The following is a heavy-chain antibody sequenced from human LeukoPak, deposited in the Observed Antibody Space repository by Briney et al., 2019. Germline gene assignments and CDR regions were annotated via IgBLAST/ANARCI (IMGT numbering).Heavy chain of an antibody. V-gene: IGHV4-30-4*01. CDR3: ARGQERWLQLDY. CDR2: IYYSGST. CDR1: GGSISSGDYY. Sequence: SETLSLTCTVSGGSISSGDYYWSWIRQPPGKGLEWIGYIYYSGSTYYNPSLKSRVTISVDTSKNQFSLKLSSVTAADTAVYYCARGQERWLQLDYWGQGTLATVSS. D-gene: IGHD5-24*01. J-gene: IGHJ4*02.